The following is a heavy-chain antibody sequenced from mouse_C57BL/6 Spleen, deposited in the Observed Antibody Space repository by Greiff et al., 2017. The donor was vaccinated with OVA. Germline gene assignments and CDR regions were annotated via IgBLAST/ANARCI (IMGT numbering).Heavy chain of an antibody. J-gene: IGHJ3*01. Sequence: QVQLQQSGAELVRPGTSVKVSCKASGYAFTNYLIEWVKQRPGQGLEWIGVINPGSGGTNYNEKFKGKATLTADKSSSTAYMQLSSLTSEDSAVYFCAAYDDWFAYWGQGTLVTVSA. V-gene: IGHV1-54*01. D-gene: IGHD2-12*01. CDR2: INPGSGGT. CDR1: GYAFTNYL. CDR3: AAYDDWFAY.